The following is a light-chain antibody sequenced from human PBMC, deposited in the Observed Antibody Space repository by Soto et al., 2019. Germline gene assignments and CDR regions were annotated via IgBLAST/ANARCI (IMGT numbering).Light chain of an antibody. CDR2: GAS. Sequence: VLTQSPGTLSLSPGERATLSCRATQSVTGRYLAWYQQKFGQAPRLLIFGASSRATGIPDRFSGSGSGTDFTLTINRLEPEDSAVYFCHQYGTSPRTFGQGTKVDIK. CDR1: QSVTGRY. CDR3: HQYGTSPRT. J-gene: IGKJ1*01. V-gene: IGKV3-20*01.